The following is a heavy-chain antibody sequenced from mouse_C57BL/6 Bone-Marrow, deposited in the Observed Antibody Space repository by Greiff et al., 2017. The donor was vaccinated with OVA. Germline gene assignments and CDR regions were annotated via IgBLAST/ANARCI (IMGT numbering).Heavy chain of an antibody. D-gene: IGHD1-1*01. CDR3: ARGYYGRWYFDV. CDR2: ISYDGSN. J-gene: IGHJ1*03. Sequence: VQLQQSGPGLVKPSQSLSLTCSVTGYSITSGYYWNWIRQFPGNKLEWMGYISYDGSNNYNPSLKNRISISRDTSKNQFFLKLNSVTTEDTATYYCARGYYGRWYFDVWGTGTTVTVSS. CDR1: GYSITSGYY. V-gene: IGHV3-6*01.